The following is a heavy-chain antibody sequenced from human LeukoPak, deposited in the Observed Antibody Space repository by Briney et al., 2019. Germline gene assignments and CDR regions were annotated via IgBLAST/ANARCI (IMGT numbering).Heavy chain of an antibody. Sequence: ASVKVSCKATGGTFSNYAISWVRQAPGQGLEWMGRIIPILGIANYAQKFQGRVTITADKSTSTAYMELSSLRSEDTAVYYCARAAFKRSSDSNYYYGMDVWGQGTTVTVSS. CDR2: IIPILGIA. CDR1: GGTFSNYA. CDR3: ARAAFKRSSDSNYYYGMDV. D-gene: IGHD3-10*01. V-gene: IGHV1-69*04. J-gene: IGHJ6*02.